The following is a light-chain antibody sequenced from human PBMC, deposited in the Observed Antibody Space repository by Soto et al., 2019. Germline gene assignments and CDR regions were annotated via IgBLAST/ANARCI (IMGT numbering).Light chain of an antibody. CDR1: SSNVGRNT. CDR3: AAWDDSLNGLV. Sequence: QSVLTQPPSASGTPGQRVTISCSGSSSNVGRNTVDWYQHLPGTAPKLLIYSNDQRPSGVPDRFSGSKSGTSASLAISGLQSEDEADYYCAAWDDSLNGLVVGTGTKVTVL. CDR2: SND. J-gene: IGLJ1*01. V-gene: IGLV1-44*01.